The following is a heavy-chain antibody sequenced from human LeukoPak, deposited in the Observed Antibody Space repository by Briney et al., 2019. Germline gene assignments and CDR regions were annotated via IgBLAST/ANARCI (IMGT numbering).Heavy chain of an antibody. V-gene: IGHV4-34*01. CDR1: GGSSSGYY. CDR3: ARYRKETNYYDSSEPPTLYYFDY. J-gene: IGHJ4*02. D-gene: IGHD3-22*01. Sequence: SETLSLTCAVYGGSSSGYYWSWIRQPPGKGLEWMGEINHSGSTNYNPSLKSRVTISVDTSKNQFSLKLSSVTAADTAVYYCARYRKETNYYDSSEPPTLYYFDYWGQGTLVTVSS. CDR2: INHSGST.